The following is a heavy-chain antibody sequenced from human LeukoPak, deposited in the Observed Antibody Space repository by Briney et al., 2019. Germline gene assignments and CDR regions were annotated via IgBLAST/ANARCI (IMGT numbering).Heavy chain of an antibody. Sequence: GGSLRLSCAASGFTVSSYYMSWVRQAPGKGLEWVAVIYNGGSTYYADSVKGRFTISRDHSKNTLQLQIKSLRDEDTAVYYCATSRGDDSGEWFEYFQHWGQGTLVTVSS. CDR2: IYNGGST. CDR1: GFTVSSYY. V-gene: IGHV3-66*02. J-gene: IGHJ1*01. D-gene: IGHD4-17*01. CDR3: ATSRGDDSGEWFEYFQH.